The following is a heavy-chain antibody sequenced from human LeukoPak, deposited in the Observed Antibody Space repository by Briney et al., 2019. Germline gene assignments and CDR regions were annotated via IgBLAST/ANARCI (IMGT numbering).Heavy chain of an antibody. V-gene: IGHV4-34*01. Sequence: SETLSLSCAVYGGSFSGCYWSWIRQPPGKELEWIGEINHSGSTNYNPSIKSRVTISVDTSKNQFSLKLSSVTAADTAVYYCARVYCGGDCYSCLDYWGQGTLVTVSS. J-gene: IGHJ4*02. D-gene: IGHD2-21*02. CDR1: GGSFSGCY. CDR2: INHSGST. CDR3: ARVYCGGDCYSCLDY.